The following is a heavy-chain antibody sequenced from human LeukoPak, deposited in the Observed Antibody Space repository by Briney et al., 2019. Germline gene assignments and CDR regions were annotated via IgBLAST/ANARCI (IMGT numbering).Heavy chain of an antibody. CDR3: ARGVGGVCSSTSCPNWFDP. V-gene: IGHV1-18*01. D-gene: IGHD2-2*01. J-gene: IGHJ5*02. Sequence: ASVKVSCKASGYTFTSYGISWVRQAPGQGLEWMGWISAYNGNTNYAQKLQGRVTMTTDTSTSTAYMELRSLRSDDTAVYYCARGVGGVCSSTSCPNWFDPWGQGTLVTVSS. CDR1: GYTFTSYG. CDR2: ISAYNGNT.